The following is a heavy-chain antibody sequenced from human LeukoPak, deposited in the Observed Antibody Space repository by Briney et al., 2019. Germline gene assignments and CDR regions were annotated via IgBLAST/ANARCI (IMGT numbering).Heavy chain of an antibody. D-gene: IGHD6-19*01. Sequence: ASVKVSCKAPGYTFTSYDINWVRQATGQGLEWMGWMNPNSGNTGYAQKFQGRVTITRNTSISTAYMELSSLRSEDTAVYYCARGLEYSSGWSYYYYYYMDVWGKGTTVTVSS. J-gene: IGHJ6*03. CDR2: MNPNSGNT. CDR1: GYTFTSYD. V-gene: IGHV1-8*03. CDR3: ARGLEYSSGWSYYYYYYMDV.